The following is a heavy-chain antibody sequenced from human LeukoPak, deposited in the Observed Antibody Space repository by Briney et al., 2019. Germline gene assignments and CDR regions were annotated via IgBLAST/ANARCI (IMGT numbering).Heavy chain of an antibody. CDR2: IIPILGIA. CDR1: GGTFSSYT. V-gene: IGHV1-69*02. Sequence: ASVKVSCKASGGTFSSYTISWVRQAPGQGLEWMGRIIPILGIANYAQKFQGRVTITADKSTSTAYLELSSLRSEDTAVYYCARLPRYYDFWNGYYGGSYMDVWGKGTTVSVSS. CDR3: ARLPRYYDFWNGYYGGSYMDV. J-gene: IGHJ6*03. D-gene: IGHD3-3*01.